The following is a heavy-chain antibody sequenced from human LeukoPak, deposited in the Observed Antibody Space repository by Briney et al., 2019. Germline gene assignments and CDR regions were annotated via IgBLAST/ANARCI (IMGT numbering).Heavy chain of an antibody. CDR3: ARLYSSSLGRVFDY. D-gene: IGHD6-13*01. Sequence: PSETLSLTCTVSGASISSYYWSWIRQPPGKGLEWNGYIYYSGSTNYNPSLKSRITISVATSKNQFSLNLSSVTAADTAVYYCARLYSSSLGRVFDYWGQGTLVTVSS. CDR2: IYYSGST. CDR1: GASISSYY. J-gene: IGHJ4*02. V-gene: IGHV4-59*13.